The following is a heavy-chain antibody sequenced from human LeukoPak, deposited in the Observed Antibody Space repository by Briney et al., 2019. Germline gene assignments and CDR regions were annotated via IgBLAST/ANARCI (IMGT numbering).Heavy chain of an antibody. CDR2: ISSRSNYI. V-gene: IGHV3-21*01. CDR1: GFTFTSYS. D-gene: IGHD3-22*01. Sequence: GGSLRLSCAASGFTFTSYSMNWVRLAPGKGLELVSCISSRSNYIYYADSVKGRFTISRDNAKNSLYLQMNSLRAEDTAVYYCVRDRGRYDSSGYYYEGYFDYWGQGTLVTVSS. J-gene: IGHJ4*02. CDR3: VRDRGRYDSSGYYYEGYFDY.